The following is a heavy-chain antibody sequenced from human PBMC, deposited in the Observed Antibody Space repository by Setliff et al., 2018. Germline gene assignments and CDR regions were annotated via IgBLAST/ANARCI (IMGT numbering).Heavy chain of an antibody. CDR3: AREYIQLWSRSLWGYFDL. J-gene: IGHJ2*01. V-gene: IGHV4-39*07. Sequence: SLTCTVSGGSISSSSYYWGWIRQPPGKGLEWIGSIYYSGSTYYNPSLKSRVTISVDTSKNQFSLKLSSVTAADTAVYYCAREYIQLWSRSLWGYFDLWGRGTLVTVSS. CDR1: GGSISSSSYY. CDR2: IYYSGST. D-gene: IGHD5-18*01.